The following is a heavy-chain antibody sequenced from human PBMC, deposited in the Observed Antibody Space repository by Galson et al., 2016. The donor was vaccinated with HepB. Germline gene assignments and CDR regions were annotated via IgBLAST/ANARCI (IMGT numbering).Heavy chain of an antibody. V-gene: IGHV4-31*03. CDR1: GGSFTSGGYY. Sequence: TLSLTCTVSGGSFTSGGYYWSWVRQHPGKGLALIGHIYSTGRTYSNPSLKSRVTISIDTSKNQFSLRLISLAAADTAVYYCARLSVINIFDYWGQGTLVTVSS. J-gene: IGHJ4*02. CDR2: IYSTGRT. CDR3: ARLSVINIFDY.